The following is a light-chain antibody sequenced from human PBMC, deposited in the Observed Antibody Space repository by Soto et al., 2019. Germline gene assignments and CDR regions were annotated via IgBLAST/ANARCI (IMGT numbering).Light chain of an antibody. CDR3: SSYTSSSTLVV. J-gene: IGLJ2*01. CDR1: SSDDGGYNY. Sequence: QSALTQPASVSGSPGQSINISCTGTSSDDGGYNYVSWYQQHPGKAPKLMIYDVSNRPSGVSNRFSGSKSGNTASLTISGLHAEDEADYYCSSYTSSSTLVVFGGGTQLTVL. CDR2: DVS. V-gene: IGLV2-14*01.